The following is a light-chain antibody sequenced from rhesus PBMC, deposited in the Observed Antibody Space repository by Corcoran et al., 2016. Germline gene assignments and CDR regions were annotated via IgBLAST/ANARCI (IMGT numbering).Light chain of an antibody. CDR1: SSYIGSYNY. J-gene: IGLJ1*01. Sequence: QAALTQPRSVSGSPGQSVTISCTGTSSYIGSYNYVSWYQQHPDTAPKFMIYEVTKRPSGVSDRFSGSKSGNTASLTISGLQPEDEAVYYCSSYTDSDTYIFGTGTRLTVL. CDR2: EVT. CDR3: SSYTDSDTYI. V-gene: IGLV2-32*02.